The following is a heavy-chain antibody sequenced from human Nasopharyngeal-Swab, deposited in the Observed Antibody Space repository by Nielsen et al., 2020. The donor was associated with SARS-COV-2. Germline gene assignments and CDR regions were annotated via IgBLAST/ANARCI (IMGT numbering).Heavy chain of an antibody. V-gene: IGHV4-34*01. D-gene: IGHD3-10*01. Sequence: WIRQPPGKGLEWIGEINHSGSTNYNAPLKSRVTISVDTSKNQFSLKLRSVTAADTSVYYCARETGSGSYFGMDVWGQGTTVTVS. J-gene: IGHJ6*02. CDR2: INHSGST. CDR3: ARETGSGSYFGMDV.